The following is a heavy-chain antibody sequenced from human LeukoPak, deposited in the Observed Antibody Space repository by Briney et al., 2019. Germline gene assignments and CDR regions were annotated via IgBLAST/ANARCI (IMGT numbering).Heavy chain of an antibody. Sequence: GAPLNISCKASGYSFTTDWIGGVRPIPGRGMVWMGMIYPGNFDTKYSPSCQGQVTTSVDRSITTAYPQWSSLRVSDTATYYCALPVRSVRGNWFDPWGRGTLVTVSS. CDR1: GYSFTTDW. J-gene: IGHJ5*02. CDR3: ALPVRSVRGNWFDP. CDR2: IYPGNFDT. D-gene: IGHD3-10*01. V-gene: IGHV5-51*01.